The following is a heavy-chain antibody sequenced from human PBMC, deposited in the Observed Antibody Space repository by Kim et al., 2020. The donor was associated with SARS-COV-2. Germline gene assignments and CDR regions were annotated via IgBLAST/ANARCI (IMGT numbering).Heavy chain of an antibody. D-gene: IGHD2-2*02. CDR2: ISYDGSNK. J-gene: IGHJ4*02. CDR3: AKCYTVVTPYPILGSD. V-gene: IGHV3-30*18. CDR1: GFTFSSYG. Sequence: GGSLRLSCAASGFTFSSYGMHWVRQAPGKGLEWVAVISYDGSNKYYADSVKGRFTISRDNSKNTLYLQMNSLRAEDTAVYYCAKCYTVVTPYPILGSDWGQGTLVTVSS.